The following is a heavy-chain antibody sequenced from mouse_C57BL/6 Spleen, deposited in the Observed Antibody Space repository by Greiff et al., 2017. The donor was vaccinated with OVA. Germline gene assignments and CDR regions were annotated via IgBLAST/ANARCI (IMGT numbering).Heavy chain of an antibody. V-gene: IGHV5-17*01. Sequence: EVKLMESGGGLVKPGGSLKLSCAASGFTFSDYGMHWVRQAPEKGLEWVAYISSGSSTIYYADTVKGRFTISRDNAKNTLFLQMTSLRSEDTAMYYCAIYYSNYFDYWGQGTTLTVSS. CDR2: ISSGSSTI. J-gene: IGHJ2*01. CDR1: GFTFSDYG. CDR3: AIYYSNYFDY. D-gene: IGHD2-12*01.